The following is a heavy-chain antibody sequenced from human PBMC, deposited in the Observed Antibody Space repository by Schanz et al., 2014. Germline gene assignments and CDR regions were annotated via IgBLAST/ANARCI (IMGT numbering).Heavy chain of an antibody. D-gene: IGHD2-15*01. CDR3: AKGMGYCSGGTCYDYYYYGLDV. CDR1: GFTFSSYG. CDR2: ISYDGSNK. V-gene: IGHV3-30*19. J-gene: IGHJ6*02. Sequence: QVQLVESGGGVVQPGRSLRLSCVASGFTFSSYGMHWVRQAPGKGLEWVAVISYDGSNKYYADSVKGRFTISRDNSKNTLYLQMNTLRAEDTAVYYCAKGMGYCSGGTCYDYYYYGLDVWGQGTTVTVSS.